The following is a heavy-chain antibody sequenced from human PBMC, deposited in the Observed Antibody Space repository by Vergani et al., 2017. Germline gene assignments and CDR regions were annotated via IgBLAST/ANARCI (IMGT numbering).Heavy chain of an antibody. CDR3: AGDDPPVDHYSSSWRGAFDI. V-gene: IGHV1-69*01. Sequence: QVQLVQSGAEVKKPGSSVKVSCKASGGTFSSYAISWVRQAPGQGLEWMGGIIPIFGTANYAQKFQGRVTITADESTRTAYMELSSLRSEDTAVYYCAGDDPPVDHYSSSWRGAFDIWGQGTMVTVSS. CDR1: GGTFSSYA. J-gene: IGHJ3*02. CDR2: IIPIFGTA. D-gene: IGHD6-13*01.